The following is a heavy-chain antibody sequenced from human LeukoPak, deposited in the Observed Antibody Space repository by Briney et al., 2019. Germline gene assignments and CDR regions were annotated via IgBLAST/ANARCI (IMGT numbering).Heavy chain of an antibody. Sequence: QPGNSLRLFHAPSALRYKTYALLWVRQPPRKGLDWMEVISYEGSDKYYAHSVKGIFAISRDNSKTTLYLHMYSLRTDDTAMYYGARDQGSSDSFDIWGQGALVIVSS. J-gene: IGHJ3*02. D-gene: IGHD3-10*01. CDR3: ARDQGSSDSFDI. CDR1: ALRYKTYA. V-gene: IGHV3-30*09. CDR2: ISYEGSDK.